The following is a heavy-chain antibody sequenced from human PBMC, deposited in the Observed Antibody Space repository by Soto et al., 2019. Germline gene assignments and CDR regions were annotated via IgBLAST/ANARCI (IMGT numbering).Heavy chain of an antibody. Sequence: QVQLVESGGGLVKPGGSLRLSCAASGFAFSDYYMSWIRQAPGKGQEWISYISTSSSYTNYADSVKGRFTISRDNAKNSLYLQMNSLRAEDTAVYYCTRDKNGWEQLIDYWGQGALVTVSS. V-gene: IGHV3-11*05. J-gene: IGHJ4*02. D-gene: IGHD1-26*01. CDR1: GFAFSDYY. CDR3: TRDKNGWEQLIDY. CDR2: ISTSSSYT.